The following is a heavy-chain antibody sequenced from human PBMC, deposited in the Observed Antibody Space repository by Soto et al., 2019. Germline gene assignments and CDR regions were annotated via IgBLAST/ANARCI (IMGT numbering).Heavy chain of an antibody. Sequence: PSETLSLTCTVSGGSISSGGYYWSWIRQHPGKGLEWIGYIYYSGSTYYNPSLKSRVTISVDTSKNQFSLKLSSVTAADTAVYYCLYGSGSYSGNYFDYWGQRTLVTVSS. J-gene: IGHJ4*02. D-gene: IGHD3-10*01. V-gene: IGHV4-31*03. CDR3: LYGSGSYSGNYFDY. CDR1: GGSISSGGYY. CDR2: IYYSGST.